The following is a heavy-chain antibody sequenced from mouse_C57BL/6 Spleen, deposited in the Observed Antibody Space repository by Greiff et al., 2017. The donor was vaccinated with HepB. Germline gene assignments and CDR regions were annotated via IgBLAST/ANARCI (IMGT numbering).Heavy chain of an antibody. Sequence: VQLVESGAELVKPGASVKISCKASGYAFSSYWMNWVKQRPGKGLEWIGQIYPGDGDTNYNGKFKGKATLTADKSSSTAYMQLSSLTSEDSAVYFCARGGIYYDYDGRVFDYWGQGTTLTVSS. CDR2: IYPGDGDT. CDR3: ARGGIYYDYDGRVFDY. D-gene: IGHD2-4*01. V-gene: IGHV1-80*01. CDR1: GYAFSSYW. J-gene: IGHJ2*01.